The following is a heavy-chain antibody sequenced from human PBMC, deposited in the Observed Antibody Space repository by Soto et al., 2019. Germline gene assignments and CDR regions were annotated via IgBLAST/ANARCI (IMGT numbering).Heavy chain of an antibody. Sequence: GGSLRLSCAASGFTFDDYAMHWVRQAPGKGLEWVSGISWNSGSIGYADSVKGRFTISRDNAKNSLYLQMNSLRAEDTALYYCAKAPDSFLTGHLDYWGQGTLVTVSS. CDR1: GFTFDDYA. CDR2: ISWNSGSI. D-gene: IGHD3-9*01. V-gene: IGHV3-9*01. J-gene: IGHJ4*02. CDR3: AKAPDSFLTGHLDY.